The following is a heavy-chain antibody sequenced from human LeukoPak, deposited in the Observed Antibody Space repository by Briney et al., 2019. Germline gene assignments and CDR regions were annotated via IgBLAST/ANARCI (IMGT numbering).Heavy chain of an antibody. D-gene: IGHD6-13*01. CDR3: AKDPGQQLVPDAFDI. CDR1: GFTFSSYA. V-gene: IGHV3-23*01. CDR2: ISGSGGIT. Sequence: PGGSLRLSCAASGFTFSSYAMSWVRQAPGKGLEWVSGISGSGGITYYADSVKGRFTISRDNSKNTLYLQMNSLRAEDTAVYYCAKDPGQQLVPDAFDIWGQGTMVTVSS. J-gene: IGHJ3*02.